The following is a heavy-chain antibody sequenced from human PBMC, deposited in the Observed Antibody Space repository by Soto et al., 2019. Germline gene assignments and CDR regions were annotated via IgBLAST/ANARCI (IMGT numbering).Heavy chain of an antibody. J-gene: IGHJ4*02. V-gene: IGHV3-23*01. D-gene: IGHD3-9*01. CDR2: ISGGGTNT. CDR3: AKNVEPTPGYDY. CDR1: GFTFSSYA. Sequence: EVQLSQSGGGLVQPGGSLRLSCVASGFTFSSYAMTWVRQAPGKGREWVSAISGGGTNTYYADSVKGRFTMSRDNSKNTLFLQMNSLRAEDTAVYYCAKNVEPTPGYDYWGQGTLVTVSS.